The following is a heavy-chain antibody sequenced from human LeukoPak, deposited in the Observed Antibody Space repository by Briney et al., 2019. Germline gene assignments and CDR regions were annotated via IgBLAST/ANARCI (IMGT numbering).Heavy chain of an antibody. CDR1: GFTFSSYN. D-gene: IGHD5-18*01. Sequence: GGSLRLSCAASGFTFSSYNMNWVRQAPGKGLEWVSVISGNSGATYYADSVKGRFTISRDNAKNTLYLQMNNLRGEDTALYYCSKAGDTNYYRYGDYWGQGTLVTVSS. V-gene: IGHV3-23*01. CDR2: ISGNSGAT. J-gene: IGHJ4*02. CDR3: SKAGDTNYYRYGDY.